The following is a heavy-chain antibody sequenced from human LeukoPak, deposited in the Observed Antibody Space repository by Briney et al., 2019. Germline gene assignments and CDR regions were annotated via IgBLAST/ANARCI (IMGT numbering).Heavy chain of an antibody. CDR2: INPNSGGT. D-gene: IGHD3-10*01. Sequence: GASVKVSCKSSGYIFTDHFIHWVRQAPGQGLEWMGWINPNSGGTNNAQKFQGRVTMTGDTSLRTAYMELRRLRSDDTAVYFCARFYGSGRREVFDIWGQGTRVTVSS. CDR1: GYIFTDHF. CDR3: ARFYGSGRREVFDI. J-gene: IGHJ3*02. V-gene: IGHV1-2*02.